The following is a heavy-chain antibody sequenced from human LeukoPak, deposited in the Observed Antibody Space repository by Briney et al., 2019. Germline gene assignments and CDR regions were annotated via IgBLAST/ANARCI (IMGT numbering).Heavy chain of an antibody. J-gene: IGHJ3*02. CDR2: ISTSKGNT. V-gene: IGHV1-18*01. Sequence: ASVKVSCKTSGYTFTSYGISWVRRAPGQGLEWMGWISTSKGNTIYAQKLQGRVTLTTDTSTSTAYMELRSLRSGDTAVYYCARDKQYAFDIWGQGTMVTVSS. CDR1: GYTFTSYG. D-gene: IGHD6-19*01. CDR3: ARDKQYAFDI.